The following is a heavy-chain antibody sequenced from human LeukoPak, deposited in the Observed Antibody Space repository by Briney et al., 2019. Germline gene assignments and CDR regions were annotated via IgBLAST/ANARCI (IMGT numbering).Heavy chain of an antibody. J-gene: IGHJ2*01. CDR1: GYTFTGYY. CDR3: ARDRSYDFWSGYPPYWYFDL. CDR2: INPNSGGT. Sequence: GASVKVSCKASGYTFTGYYMHWVRQAPGQGLEWMGWINPNSGGTNYAQKFQGRVTMTRDTSISTAYMELSRLRSDDTAVYYCARDRSYDFWSGYPPYWYFDLWGRGTLVTVSS. V-gene: IGHV1-2*02. D-gene: IGHD3-3*01.